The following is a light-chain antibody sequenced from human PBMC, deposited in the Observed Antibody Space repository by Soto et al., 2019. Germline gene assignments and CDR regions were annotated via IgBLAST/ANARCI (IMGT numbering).Light chain of an antibody. J-gene: IGKJ3*01. Sequence: DIPMTQSPSSLSASVGDRVTITCQASDDISNYLNWYQQKPGKAPKVLIYDASHLESGVPSRFSGGGSGTEFTFPIRSLQAEDIATYYCQQYANLPLTFGPGTKVDIK. CDR3: QQYANLPLT. V-gene: IGKV1-33*01. CDR1: DDISNY. CDR2: DAS.